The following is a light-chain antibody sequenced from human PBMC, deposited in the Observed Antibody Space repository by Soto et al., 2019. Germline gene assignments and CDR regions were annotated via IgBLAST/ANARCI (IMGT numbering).Light chain of an antibody. J-gene: IGLJ2*01. Sequence: QSALTQPASVSGSPGQSITISCTGTSSDVGGYNYVSWYQQHPGKAPKVMIYDVSNRPSGVSNRFSGSKSGNTASLTISGLQAEDEADYYCSSYPSSSTYVIFGGGTKLTVL. CDR2: DVS. CDR3: SSYPSSSTYVI. V-gene: IGLV2-14*01. CDR1: SSDVGGYNY.